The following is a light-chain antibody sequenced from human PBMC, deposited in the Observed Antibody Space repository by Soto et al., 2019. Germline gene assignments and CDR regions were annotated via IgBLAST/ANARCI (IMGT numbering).Light chain of an antibody. Sequence: DIQMTQSPSSLSASVGDRVTITCRTSQSISNYLNWFQQKPGRAPNLLLYAASRLQSGVPSRFSGSGSGTDFTLTISSLQPEDFATYYCQQSYSTMWTFGQGTNVEI. CDR2: AAS. CDR3: QQSYSTMWT. CDR1: QSISNY. V-gene: IGKV1-39*01. J-gene: IGKJ1*01.